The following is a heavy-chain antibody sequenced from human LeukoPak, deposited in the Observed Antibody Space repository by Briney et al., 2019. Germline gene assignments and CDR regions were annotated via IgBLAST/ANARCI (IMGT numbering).Heavy chain of an antibody. CDR1: GFTFSSYG. CDR3: ARVGSTAAAGTTDY. Sequence: GGSLRLSCAASGFTFSSYGMHWVRQAPGKGLEWLSYISGSATHTTYADSVKGRFTISRDNAENSLFLQMNSLRDEDTAVYYCARVGSTAAAGTTDYWGQGTLVTVSS. J-gene: IGHJ4*02. D-gene: IGHD6-13*01. V-gene: IGHV3-21*05. CDR2: ISGSATHT.